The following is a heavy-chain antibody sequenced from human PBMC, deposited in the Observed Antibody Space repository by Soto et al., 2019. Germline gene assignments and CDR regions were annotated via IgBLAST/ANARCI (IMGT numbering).Heavy chain of an antibody. Sequence: PGGSLKLSCMVFGFRFTIYWLGWWCQLPGKGLEWMGIIYPGDSDTRYSPSFQGQVTISADKSISTAYLQWSSLKASDTAMYYCARGGIADYYYYGMDVWGQGTTVTVSS. CDR1: GFRFTIYW. CDR3: ARGGIADYYYYGMDV. V-gene: IGHV5-51*01. D-gene: IGHD6-13*01. J-gene: IGHJ6*02. CDR2: IYPGDSDT.